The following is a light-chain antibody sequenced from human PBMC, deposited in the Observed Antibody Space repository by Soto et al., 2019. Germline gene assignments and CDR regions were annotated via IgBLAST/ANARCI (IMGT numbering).Light chain of an antibody. CDR3: MQSTQLPPT. CDR1: QTVSSNY. J-gene: IGKJ5*01. CDR2: GAS. Sequence: EIILTQSPDTLSLSPGERATLSCRASQTVSSNYLAWCQQRPGQAPRLLIYGASTRAAGIPDRFSGSGSGTDFTLEISRVETDDVGIYYCMQSTQLPPTFGQGTRLGIE. V-gene: IGKV3-20*01.